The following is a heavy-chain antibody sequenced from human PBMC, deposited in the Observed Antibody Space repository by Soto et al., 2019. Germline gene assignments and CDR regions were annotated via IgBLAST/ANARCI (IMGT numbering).Heavy chain of an antibody. CDR3: ARDDCNGGSCDGGHYLDL. V-gene: IGHV1-18*01. D-gene: IGHD2-15*01. J-gene: IGHJ2*01. Sequence: QVQLVQSGPEVKKAGASVKVSCTAPTDYIFLAYGFDWVRQAPGQGLEWMGWISPKFGRTNYARTLQDRFTMTTDISTNSVSMELRDLRSDDTAVYYCARDDCNGGSCDGGHYLDLWGRGTPISVSS. CDR1: DYIFLAYG. CDR2: ISPKFGRT.